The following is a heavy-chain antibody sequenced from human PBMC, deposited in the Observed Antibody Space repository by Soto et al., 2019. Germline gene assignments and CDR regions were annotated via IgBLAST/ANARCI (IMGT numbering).Heavy chain of an antibody. D-gene: IGHD3-3*01. V-gene: IGHV3-48*01. CDR2: ISSAGSTK. Sequence: EVQLVESGGDVIQPGGSLRLSCIASGFNFNTYIMNWVRQAPGKGLEWVSYISSAGSTKFYADSVKRRFTISRDNAKNSLYPQMYSLRADDTAVYYCVMRGIDYYTYWDYWGQGTLVTVSS. J-gene: IGHJ4*02. CDR1: GFNFNTYI. CDR3: VMRGIDYYTYWDY.